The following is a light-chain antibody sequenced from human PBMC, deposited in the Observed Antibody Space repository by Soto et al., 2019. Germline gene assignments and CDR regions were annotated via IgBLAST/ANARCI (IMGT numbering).Light chain of an antibody. J-gene: IGKJ1*01. V-gene: IGKV3-20*01. Sequence: DIGLSQSPGTLSLCPGERGNISWRASRSVSNNYLACYQQKPGQAPRPLIYGASNRATGIPDRFSGSGSGTDFTLTISRLEPEDFAVYYCQQYGSLGTFGQGT. CDR1: RSVSNNY. CDR2: GAS. CDR3: QQYGSLGT.